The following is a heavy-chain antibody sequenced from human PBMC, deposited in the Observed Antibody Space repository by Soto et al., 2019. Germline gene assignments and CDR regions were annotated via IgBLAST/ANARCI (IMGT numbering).Heavy chain of an antibody. CDR2: IYYSGST. V-gene: IGHV4-31*03. J-gene: IGHJ4*02. CDR3: ARATPLPHYGSGSDYFDY. Sequence: QVQLQESGPGLVKPSQTLSLTCTVSGGSISSGGYYWSWIRQHPGKGLEWIGYIYYSGSTYYNPSLKSRVNLSVDTSKNQFSLKLSSVTAADTAVYYCARATPLPHYGSGSDYFDYWGQGTLVTVSS. D-gene: IGHD3-10*01. CDR1: GGSISSGGYY.